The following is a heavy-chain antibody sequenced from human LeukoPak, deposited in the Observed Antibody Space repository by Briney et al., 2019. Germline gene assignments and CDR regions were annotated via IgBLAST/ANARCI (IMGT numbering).Heavy chain of an antibody. J-gene: IGHJ4*02. CDR2: ISWYSGSM. D-gene: IGHD6-13*01. CDR1: GFTFDDYA. V-gene: IGHV3-9*03. CDR3: AKGRYTSSWYYFDY. Sequence: PGGSLSTSCAASGFTFDDYAMHWVRQAPGKGLEWVSGISWYSGSMGYADSVKGRFTISRDNAKNSLYLQMNSLRAEDMALYYCAKGRYTSSWYYFDYWGQGTVVTVSS.